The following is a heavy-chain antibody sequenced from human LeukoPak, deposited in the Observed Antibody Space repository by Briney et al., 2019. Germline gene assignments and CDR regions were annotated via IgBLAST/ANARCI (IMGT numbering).Heavy chain of an antibody. V-gene: IGHV3-30*02. Sequence: QPGGSLRLSCAASGFTFSSYGMHWVRQAPGKGLEWVAVIWYGGSNKYYADSVKGRFTISRDNSKNTLYLQMNSLRAEDTAVYYCAKDRRTTVTTPWFDPWGQGTLVTVSS. CDR1: GFTFSSYG. D-gene: IGHD4-17*01. CDR2: IWYGGSNK. CDR3: AKDRRTTVTTPWFDP. J-gene: IGHJ5*02.